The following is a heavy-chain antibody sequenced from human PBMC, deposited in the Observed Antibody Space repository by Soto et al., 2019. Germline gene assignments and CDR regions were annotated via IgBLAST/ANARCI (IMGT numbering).Heavy chain of an antibody. Sequence: QVQLVQSGAEVKKPGASVKVSCKVSGYTFTNYGISWVRQTPGQGLEWMGWLSAYNGNTNYAQKLQGRVTMTTDTSKSTAYMELRSLRSDDTAVYYCARDVGHYYDGSGYKIYFDYWGQGTLVTISS. CDR1: GYTFTNYG. CDR2: LSAYNGNT. J-gene: IGHJ4*02. V-gene: IGHV1-18*01. D-gene: IGHD3-22*01. CDR3: ARDVGHYYDGSGYKIYFDY.